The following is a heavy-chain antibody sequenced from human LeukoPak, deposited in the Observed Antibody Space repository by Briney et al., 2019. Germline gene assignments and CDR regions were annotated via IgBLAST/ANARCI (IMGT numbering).Heavy chain of an antibody. Sequence: SETLSLTCTVSGGSISSYYWSWIRQPPGKGLEWIGYIYHSGSTKYNPSLKSRVTISVDTSKSQFSLKLSSVTAAGTAVYYCARDLLAEYYYGSGSYPNWFDPWGQGTLVTVSS. CDR2: IYHSGST. V-gene: IGHV4-59*01. D-gene: IGHD3-10*01. CDR1: GGSISSYY. J-gene: IGHJ5*02. CDR3: ARDLLAEYYYGSGSYPNWFDP.